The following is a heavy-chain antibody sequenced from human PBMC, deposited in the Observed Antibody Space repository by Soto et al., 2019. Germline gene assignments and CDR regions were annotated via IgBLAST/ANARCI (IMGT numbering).Heavy chain of an antibody. V-gene: IGHV1-2*02. CDR1: GYTFTGYY. Sequence: QVQLVQSGAEVKKPGASVKVSCKASGYTFTGYYMHWVRQAPGQGLEWMGWINPNSGGTNYAQKFQGRVTMTRDTSISTAYMVPSRLRSDDTAVYYCARVYSSSWSRLGWFDPWGQGTLVTVSS. D-gene: IGHD6-13*01. J-gene: IGHJ5*02. CDR3: ARVYSSSWSRLGWFDP. CDR2: INPNSGGT.